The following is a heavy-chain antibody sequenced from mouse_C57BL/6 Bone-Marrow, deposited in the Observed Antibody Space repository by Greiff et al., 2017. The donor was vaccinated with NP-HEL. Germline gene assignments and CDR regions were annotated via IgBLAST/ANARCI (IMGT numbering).Heavy chain of an antibody. CDR3: ARDLTLLWYFDV. J-gene: IGHJ1*03. D-gene: IGHD2-12*01. CDR1: GFTFSSYA. V-gene: IGHV5-4*01. CDR2: ISDGGSYT. Sequence: EVQLVESGGGLVKPGGSLKLSCAASGFTFSSYAMSWVRQTPEKRLEWVATISDGGSYTCYPDNVKGRFTISRVNAKNNLYLQMSQLKSEDTAMYYCARDLTLLWYFDVWGTGTTVTVSA.